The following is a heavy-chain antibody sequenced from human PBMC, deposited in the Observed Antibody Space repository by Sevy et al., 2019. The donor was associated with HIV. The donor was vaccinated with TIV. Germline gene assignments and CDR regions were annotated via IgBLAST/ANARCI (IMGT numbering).Heavy chain of an antibody. J-gene: IGHJ4*02. D-gene: IGHD2-2*01. CDR2: LSFGCGKI. CDR3: AREGCSRPHDY. Sequence: GGSLRLSCAVSGFNFNRYSMSWVRQAPGKGLEWVSTLSFGCGKINYADSVKGRFIISRDDSENTLYLQMNSLGAEDTAVYYRAREGCSRPHDYWGQGTLVTVSS. CDR1: GFNFNRYS. V-gene: IGHV3-23*01.